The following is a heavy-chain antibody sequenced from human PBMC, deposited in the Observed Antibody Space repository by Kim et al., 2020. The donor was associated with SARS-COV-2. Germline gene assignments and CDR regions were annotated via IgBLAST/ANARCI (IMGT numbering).Heavy chain of an antibody. V-gene: IGHV3-23*01. Sequence: GGSLRLSCAASGFTFSSYAMSWVRQAPGKGLEWVSAISGSGGSTYYADSVKGRFTISRDNSKNTLYLQMNSLRAEDTAVYYCAKGHNDFWSGPGGYGMDVWGQGTTVTVSS. J-gene: IGHJ6*02. CDR3: AKGHNDFWSGPGGYGMDV. D-gene: IGHD3-3*01. CDR1: GFTFSSYA. CDR2: ISGSGGST.